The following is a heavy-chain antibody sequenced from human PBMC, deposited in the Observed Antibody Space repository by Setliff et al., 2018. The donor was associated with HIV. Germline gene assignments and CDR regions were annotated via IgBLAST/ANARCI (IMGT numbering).Heavy chain of an antibody. CDR1: RDSIRNGAYY. D-gene: IGHD1-26*01. CDR3: ARGKGGLVGPAEFDY. J-gene: IGHJ4*02. V-gene: IGHV4-39*07. CDR2: ISYSGST. Sequence: SETLSLTCTVSRDSIRNGAYYWGWIRQPPGKGLEWIGEISYSGSTVYNPSLKSRVTMSVDASKNLVSLNLNSVTAADTAIYFCARGKGGLVGPAEFDYWGPGTLVTVSS.